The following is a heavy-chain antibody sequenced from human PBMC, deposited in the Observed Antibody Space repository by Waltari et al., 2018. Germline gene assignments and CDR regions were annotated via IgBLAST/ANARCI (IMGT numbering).Heavy chain of an antibody. CDR3: ARGPRYYDNNWFDP. D-gene: IGHD3-22*01. Sequence: QVQLQESGPGLVKPSETLSLTCTVSGGSISSYSWSWIRQPPGKGLEWIGYIYYSGGTNYNPSLKSRVTISVDTSKNQFSLKLSSVTAADTAVYYCARGPRYYDNNWFDPWGQGTLVTVSS. CDR2: IYYSGGT. J-gene: IGHJ5*02. CDR1: GGSISSYS. V-gene: IGHV4-59*01.